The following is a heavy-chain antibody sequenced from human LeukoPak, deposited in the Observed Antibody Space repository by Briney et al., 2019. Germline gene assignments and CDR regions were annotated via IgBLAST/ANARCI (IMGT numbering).Heavy chain of an antibody. J-gene: IGHJ6*02. D-gene: IGHD3-10*01. CDR2: IRYDGSNK. V-gene: IGHV3-30*02. CDR1: GFTFSSYG. Sequence: GGSLRLSCAASGFTFSSYGMHWVRQAPGKGLEWVAFIRYDGSNKYYADSVKGRFTISRDNSKSTLYLQMNSLRAEDTAVYYCAKDPPLLWFGELLESYGMDVWGQGTTVTVSS. CDR3: AKDPPLLWFGELLESYGMDV.